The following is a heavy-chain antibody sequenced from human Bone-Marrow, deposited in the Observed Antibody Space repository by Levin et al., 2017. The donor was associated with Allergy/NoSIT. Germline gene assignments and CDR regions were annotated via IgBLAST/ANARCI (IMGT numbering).Heavy chain of an antibody. CDR3: AKDPCSSATCYGSYYYFDGFDV. J-gene: IGHJ6*02. V-gene: IGHV3-30*02. Sequence: GESLKISCAASGFTFVKYGMHWVRQRPGRGLEWVALISYDGRNAYYAESVRGRFAISRDNLKDRVFLDLNSLRADDTAVYFCAKDPCSSATCYGSYYYFDGFDVWGRGTTVTVSS. CDR1: GFTFVKYG. D-gene: IGHD2-2*01. CDR2: ISYDGRNA.